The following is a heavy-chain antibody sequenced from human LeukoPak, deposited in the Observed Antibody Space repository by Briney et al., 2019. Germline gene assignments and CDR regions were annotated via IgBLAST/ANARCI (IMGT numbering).Heavy chain of an antibody. V-gene: IGHV3-23*01. Sequence: GESLRLSCAASGFTFSSYAMSWVRQAPGKGLEWVSAISGSGGSTYYADSVKGRFTISRDNSKNTLYLQMNSLRAEDTAVYYCAKAEGGSGWYGGYYFDYWGQGTLVTVSS. J-gene: IGHJ4*02. CDR2: ISGSGGST. CDR3: AKAEGGSGWYGGYYFDY. D-gene: IGHD6-19*01. CDR1: GFTFSSYA.